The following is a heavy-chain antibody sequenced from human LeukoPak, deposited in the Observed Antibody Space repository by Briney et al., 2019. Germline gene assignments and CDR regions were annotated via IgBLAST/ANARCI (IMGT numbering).Heavy chain of an antibody. CDR2: IYTSGST. Sequence: SETLFLTCTVSGDSISSYYWSWIRQPAGKGLEWIGRIYTSGSTNCNPSLKSRVTMSVDTSKNQFSLKLSSVTAADTAVYYCARDAPYSSGWDRYFQHWGQGTLVTVSS. J-gene: IGHJ1*01. CDR3: ARDAPYSSGWDRYFQH. V-gene: IGHV4-4*07. D-gene: IGHD6-19*01. CDR1: GDSISSYY.